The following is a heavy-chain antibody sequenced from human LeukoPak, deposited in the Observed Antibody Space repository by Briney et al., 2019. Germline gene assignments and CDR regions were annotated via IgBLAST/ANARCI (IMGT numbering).Heavy chain of an antibody. V-gene: IGHV3-7*01. Sequence: PGGSLRLSCAASGFTFSSYWMSWVRQAPGKGLEWVANIKQDGSEKYYVDSVKGRFTIFRDNAKNSLYLQMNSLRAEDTAVYYCARGLYQGSGSFDYWGQGTLVTVSS. CDR3: ARGLYQGSGSFDY. D-gene: IGHD1-26*01. J-gene: IGHJ4*02. CDR1: GFTFSSYW. CDR2: IKQDGSEK.